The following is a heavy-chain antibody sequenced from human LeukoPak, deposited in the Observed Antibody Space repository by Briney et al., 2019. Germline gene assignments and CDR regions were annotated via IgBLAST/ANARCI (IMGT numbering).Heavy chain of an antibody. J-gene: IGHJ4*02. CDR3: AKRGVVIRVILVGFHREAYHSDS. CDR2: ISGSGGST. D-gene: IGHD2-21*01. V-gene: IGHV3-23*01. CDR1: GITLSNYG. Sequence: PGGSLRLSCAVSGITLSNYGMSWVRQAPGKGLEWVAGISGSGGSTNYADSVKGRFTISRDNPKNTLFLQMNSLRAEDTAVYFCAKRGVVIRVILVGFHREAYHSDSWGQGALVTVSS.